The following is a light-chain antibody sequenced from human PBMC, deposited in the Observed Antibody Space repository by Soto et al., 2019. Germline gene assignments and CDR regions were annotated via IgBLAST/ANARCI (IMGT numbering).Light chain of an antibody. V-gene: IGLV2-14*01. Sequence: QSALTQPASVSGSPGQSITLSCTGTSSDVGGYDYVGWYQQHPGKAPKLMIYNVYNRPSGVSFRFSGSKSGNTASLTISGLQTEDEADYYCTSYTNRYTYVFGTGTKVTVL. J-gene: IGLJ1*01. CDR3: TSYTNRYTYV. CDR1: SSDVGGYDY. CDR2: NVY.